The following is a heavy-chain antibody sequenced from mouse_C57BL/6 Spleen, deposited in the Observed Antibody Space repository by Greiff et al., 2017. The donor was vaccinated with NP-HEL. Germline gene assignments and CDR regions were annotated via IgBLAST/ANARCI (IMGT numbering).Heavy chain of an antibody. D-gene: IGHD1-1*01. CDR3: ARAQDYGSSLYYYAMDY. CDR1: GYTFTDHT. Sequence: QVQLQQSDAELVKPGASVKISCKVSGYTFTDHTIHWMKQRPEQGLEWIGYIYPRDGSTKYNEKFKGKATLTADKSSSTAYMQLNSLTSEDAAVYCCARAQDYGSSLYYYAMDYWGQGTSVTVSS. CDR2: IYPRDGST. V-gene: IGHV1-78*01. J-gene: IGHJ4*01.